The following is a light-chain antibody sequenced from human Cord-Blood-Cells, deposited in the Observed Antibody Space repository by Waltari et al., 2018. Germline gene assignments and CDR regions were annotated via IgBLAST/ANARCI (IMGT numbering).Light chain of an antibody. J-gene: IGKJ1*01. CDR3: QHYYSTWT. V-gene: IGKV4-1*01. CDR1: QSVLYSSNNKNY. CDR2: WAS. Sequence: DIVMTQSPDSLDVSLGERTTINCKYSQSVLYSSNNKNYLACDQQKPGPPPKLLIYWASTRESGVPDLFSGSGSGTDFTLTISSLQAEDVAVYYCQHYYSTWTFGQGTKVEIK.